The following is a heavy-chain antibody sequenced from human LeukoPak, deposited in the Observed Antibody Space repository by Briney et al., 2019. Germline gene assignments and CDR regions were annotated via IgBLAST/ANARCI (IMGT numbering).Heavy chain of an antibody. Sequence: PSETLSLTCTVSGGSISSGGYYWSWTRHHPGKGLEWIGYIYYSGSTYYNPSLKSRVTISVDTSKNQFSLKLSSVTAADTAVYYCARTIRSRREGYDFWSGYSTPYYFDYWGQGTLVTVSS. CDR1: GGSISSGGYY. CDR3: ARTIRSRREGYDFWSGYSTPYYFDY. CDR2: IYYSGST. D-gene: IGHD3-3*01. J-gene: IGHJ4*02. V-gene: IGHV4-31*03.